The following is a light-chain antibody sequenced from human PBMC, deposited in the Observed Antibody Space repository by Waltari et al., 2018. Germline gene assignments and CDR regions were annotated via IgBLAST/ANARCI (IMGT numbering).Light chain of an antibody. CDR2: WAP. V-gene: IGKV4-1*01. CDR1: QSVLATSNNTNY. Sequence: DIVMTQSPDPLAVSLGERAPTNSKSRQSVLATSNNTNYLVWYQQKAGQPPKLLFFWAPIRKSGVPDRFTASGSGTDFTLTISSLQPEDVAVYYCQQFVGAPLTFGGGTKVEVK. CDR3: QQFVGAPLT. J-gene: IGKJ4*01.